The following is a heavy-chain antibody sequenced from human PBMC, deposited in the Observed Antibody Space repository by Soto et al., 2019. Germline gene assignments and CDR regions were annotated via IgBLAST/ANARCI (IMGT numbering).Heavy chain of an antibody. V-gene: IGHV3-21*01. CDR2: ISSSGTYL. J-gene: IGHJ4*02. Sequence: EVQLVESGGGLVKPGGSLRLSCAASGFTFSSHSMNWVRQAPGKGLEWVSSISSSGTYLFHADSVKGRFTISRDNAKNSLYLQMNSLRVEDTAVYYCAREMSNGGFDYWGQGTLVTVSS. CDR3: AREMSNGGFDY. D-gene: IGHD2-8*01. CDR1: GFTFSSHS.